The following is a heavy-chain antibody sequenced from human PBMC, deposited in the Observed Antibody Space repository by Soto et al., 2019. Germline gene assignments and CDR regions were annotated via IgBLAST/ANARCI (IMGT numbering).Heavy chain of an antibody. CDR3: AMGAAYDSSGYSDDAFDI. Sequence: GGSLRLSCAASGFTFSSYEMNWVRQAPGKGLEWVSYISSSGSTIYYADSVKGRFTISRDNAKNSLYLQMNSLRAEDTAVYYCAMGAAYDSSGYSDDAFDIWGQGTMVTVSS. CDR1: GFTFSSYE. J-gene: IGHJ3*02. V-gene: IGHV3-48*03. CDR2: ISSSGSTI. D-gene: IGHD3-22*01.